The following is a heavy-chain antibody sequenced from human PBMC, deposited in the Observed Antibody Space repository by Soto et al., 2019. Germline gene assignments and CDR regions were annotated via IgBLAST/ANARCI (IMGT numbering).Heavy chain of an antibody. V-gene: IGHV3-30*18. CDR1: GFTFSSYG. CDR2: ISYDGSNK. CDR3: ANQGYEAVTREYYFDY. J-gene: IGHJ4*02. Sequence: QVQLVESGGGVVQPGRSLRLSCAASGFTFSSYGMHWVRQAPGKGLEWVAVISYDGSNKYYADSVKGRFTISRDNSKKTLYLQMNSLRAEDTAVYYCANQGYEAVTREYYFDYWGQGTLVTVSS. D-gene: IGHD4-17*01.